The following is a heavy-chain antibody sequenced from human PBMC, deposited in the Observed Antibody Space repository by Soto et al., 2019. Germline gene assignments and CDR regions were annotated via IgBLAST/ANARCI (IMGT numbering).Heavy chain of an antibody. CDR1: GYNFIDYV. J-gene: IGHJ6*03. D-gene: IGHD1-26*01. CDR3: ARAATTTEKYYYYMDV. V-gene: IGHV1-18*01. Sequence: QVQLVQSGAEVKKPGASVRVACKTSGYNFIDYVISWVRQAPGQGLEWVGWISASNGDSTFAQKVQGRVTMTTDTSTSTVYMELRSLRSDDSAVYFCARAATTTEKYYYYMDVWGKGTTVTVSS. CDR2: ISASNGDS.